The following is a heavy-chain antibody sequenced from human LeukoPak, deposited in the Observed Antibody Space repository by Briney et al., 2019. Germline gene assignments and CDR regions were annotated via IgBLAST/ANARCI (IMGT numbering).Heavy chain of an antibody. CDR1: GYTFTSYG. Sequence: ASVKVSCKASGYTFTSYGISWVLQAPGQGLEWMGWISAYNGNTNYAQKLQGRVTMTTDTSTSTAYMELRSLRSDDTAVYYCARLPSGYELSYFDYWGQGTLVTVSS. D-gene: IGHD5-12*01. CDR2: ISAYNGNT. J-gene: IGHJ4*02. CDR3: ARLPSGYELSYFDY. V-gene: IGHV1-18*01.